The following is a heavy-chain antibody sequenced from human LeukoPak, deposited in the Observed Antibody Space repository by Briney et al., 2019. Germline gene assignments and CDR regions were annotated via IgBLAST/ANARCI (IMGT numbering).Heavy chain of an antibody. CDR1: GGSFSSYS. Sequence: SETLSLTCEVSGGSFSSYSWNWIRQPPGKGLEWIAEISFTGNTHTGSTSYSTSLKSRVTISVDTPKNQFSLHLTSVTAADAGVYYCARGFSGFWEFDSWGQGTLVTVSS. J-gene: IGHJ4*02. V-gene: IGHV4-34*01. D-gene: IGHD1-14*01. CDR2: ISFTGNTHTGST. CDR3: ARGFSGFWEFDS.